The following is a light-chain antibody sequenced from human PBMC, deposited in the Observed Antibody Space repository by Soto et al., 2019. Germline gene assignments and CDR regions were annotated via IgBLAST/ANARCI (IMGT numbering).Light chain of an antibody. CDR2: EVS. Sequence: QCALTQPASVSESPGQSITISCTGDISDVGGYSFVSWYQHHPGKAPKLIIYEVSERPSGVSNRFSGSKSGNTASLTISGLQGEDEADYYCISYTSDNTYVFGTGTKVTVL. J-gene: IGLJ1*01. V-gene: IGLV2-14*01. CDR3: ISYTSDNTYV. CDR1: ISDVGGYSF.